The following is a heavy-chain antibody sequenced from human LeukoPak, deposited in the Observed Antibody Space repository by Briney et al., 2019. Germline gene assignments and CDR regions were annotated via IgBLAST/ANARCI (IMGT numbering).Heavy chain of an antibody. Sequence: SVKVSCKASGGTFSSYAISWVRQAPGQGLEWMGGIIPILGTANYAQKFQGRVTITADESTSTAYMELSSLRSEDTAVYYCARDQTGTTSWFDPWGQGTLVTVSS. J-gene: IGHJ5*02. CDR1: GGTFSSYA. V-gene: IGHV1-69*13. CDR3: ARDQTGTTSWFDP. CDR2: IIPILGTA. D-gene: IGHD1-1*01.